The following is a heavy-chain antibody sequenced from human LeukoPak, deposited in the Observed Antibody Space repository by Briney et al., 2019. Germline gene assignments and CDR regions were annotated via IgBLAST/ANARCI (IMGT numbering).Heavy chain of an antibody. J-gene: IGHJ5*02. V-gene: IGHV4-4*07. CDR1: GGSVSRNC. Sequence: SETLSLTCTVSGGSVSRNCWSWIRQPAGKGLEWIGRICPGGSTNDNPSLKSRVSMSLDTFKNQFSLKLTSVTAADTAVYYCAREPSGSYGWFDPWGQGTLVTVSS. CDR3: AREPSGSYGWFDP. D-gene: IGHD1-26*01. CDR2: ICPGGST.